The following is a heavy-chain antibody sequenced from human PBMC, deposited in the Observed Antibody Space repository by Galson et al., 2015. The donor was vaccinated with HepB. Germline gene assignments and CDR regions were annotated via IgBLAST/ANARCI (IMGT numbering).Heavy chain of an antibody. CDR3: ARLGVVPAATATN. CDR2: IYYSGST. CDR1: GGSISSSSYY. D-gene: IGHD2-2*01. V-gene: IGHV4-39*01. J-gene: IGHJ4*02. Sequence: SETLSLTCTVSGGSISSSSYYWGWIRQPPGKGLEWIGSIYYSGSTYYNPSLKSRVTISVDTSKNQFSLKLSSVTAADTAVYYCARLGVVPAATATNWGQGTLVTVSS.